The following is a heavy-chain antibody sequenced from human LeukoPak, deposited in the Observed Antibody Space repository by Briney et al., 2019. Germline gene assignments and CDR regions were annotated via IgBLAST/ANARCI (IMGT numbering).Heavy chain of an antibody. CDR2: INHSGST. V-gene: IGHV4-34*01. CDR1: GGSFSGYY. J-gene: IGHJ4*02. CDR3: ASQRR. Sequence: PSETLSLTCTVYGGSFSGYYWNWIRQPPGKGLEWIGEINHSGSTNYIPSLKSRVTISVDTSKNQFSLKLSSVTAADTAVYYCASQRRWSQGTLVTVSS.